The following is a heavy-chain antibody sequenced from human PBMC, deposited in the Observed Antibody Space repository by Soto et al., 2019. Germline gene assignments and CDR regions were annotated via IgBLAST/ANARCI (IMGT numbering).Heavy chain of an antibody. V-gene: IGHV2-5*01. Sequence: FGPTLVTPTQTLTLTLTYSGFSLTTSGVGVGWMRQPPGKALEWLALIYWNDDKRYSPTLKSRLTTTKDTSKNQVVLTLTNMEPVDTATYSCAHRRGYSTIYYFDYWGKGTRAT. CDR1: GFSLTTSGVG. CDR2: IYWNDDK. D-gene: IGHD5-18*01. CDR3: AHRRGYSTIYYFDY. J-gene: IGHJ4*02.